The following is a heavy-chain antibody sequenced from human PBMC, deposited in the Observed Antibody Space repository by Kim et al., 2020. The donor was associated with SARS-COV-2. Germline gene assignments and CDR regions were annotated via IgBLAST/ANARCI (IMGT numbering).Heavy chain of an antibody. Sequence: SRVTISEDTSKNQFSLKLSSVTAADTAVYYCARGNLGYPPTSYYYYIDVWGKGTTVTVSS. CDR3: ARGNLGYPPTSYYYYIDV. V-gene: IGHV4-34*01. J-gene: IGHJ6*03. D-gene: IGHD5-18*01.